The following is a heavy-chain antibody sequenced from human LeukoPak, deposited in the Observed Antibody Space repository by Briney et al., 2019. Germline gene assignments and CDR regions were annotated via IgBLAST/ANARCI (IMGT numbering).Heavy chain of an antibody. CDR1: GGSISSGSYY. D-gene: IGHD1-1*01. V-gene: IGHV4-61*02. Sequence: SETLSLTCTVSGGSISSGSYYWSWIRQHAGKGLEWIGRIYTSGSTNYNPSLKSRVTISVDTSKNQFSLKLSSVTAADTAVYYCARVNWNAFDYWGQGTLVTVSS. CDR3: ARVNWNAFDY. J-gene: IGHJ4*02. CDR2: IYTSGST.